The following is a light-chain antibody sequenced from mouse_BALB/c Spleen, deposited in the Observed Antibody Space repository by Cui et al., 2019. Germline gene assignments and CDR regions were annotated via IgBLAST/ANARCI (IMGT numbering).Light chain of an antibody. J-gene: IGKJ1*01. V-gene: IGKV4-68*01. CDR2: LTS. CDR3: QQWSSNPRT. CDR1: SSVRY. Sequence: QIVLTQSPALMSAPPGEKGTMTCSASSSVRYMYWYQQKPRSSPKPWIYLTSNRASGVPARFSGSGAGTSYSLTISSMEAEDAATYYCQQWSSNPRTFGGGTKLEIK.